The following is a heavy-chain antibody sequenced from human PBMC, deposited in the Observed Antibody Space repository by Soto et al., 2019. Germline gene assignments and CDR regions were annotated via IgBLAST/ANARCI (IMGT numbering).Heavy chain of an antibody. D-gene: IGHD2-21*02. Sequence: QVQLVESGGGVVQPGRSLRLSCAASGFTFSSYGMHWVRQAPGKALEWVAVIWYDGSNKYYADSVKGRFTISRDNSKNTLYLQMNSLRGEDTAVYYCARVGVEGDPDAFDIWGQGTMVTVSS. CDR3: ARVGVEGDPDAFDI. CDR1: GFTFSSYG. CDR2: IWYDGSNK. J-gene: IGHJ3*02. V-gene: IGHV3-33*01.